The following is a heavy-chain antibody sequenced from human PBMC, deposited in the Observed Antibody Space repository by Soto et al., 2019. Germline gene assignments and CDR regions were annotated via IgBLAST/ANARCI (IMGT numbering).Heavy chain of an antibody. CDR2: VSAYNGNT. D-gene: IGHD6-13*01. V-gene: IGHV1-18*01. CDR3: ARDAQVRDLGSAGTYYYYYYGMDV. J-gene: IGHJ6*02. Sequence: GASVKVSCKGSCYTLSSYGFSGGGEAPGQRARWVGWVSAYNGNTNYAQKLQGRVTMTTDTSTSTAYMQLRSLRSDDTAVYYCARDAQVRDLGSAGTYYYYYYGMDVWGQGTTVTVSS. CDR1: CYTLSSYG.